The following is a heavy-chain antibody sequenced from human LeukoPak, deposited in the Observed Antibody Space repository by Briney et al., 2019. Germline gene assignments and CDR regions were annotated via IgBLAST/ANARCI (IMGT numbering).Heavy chain of an antibody. Sequence: ASVKVSCKASGYTFTSYYMHWVRQAPGQGLEWMGIINPSGGSTSYAQKFQGRVTMTGNTSISTAYMELSSLRSEDTAVYYCMAAGSSTPRAVWGKGTTVTISS. CDR2: INPSGGST. J-gene: IGHJ6*04. D-gene: IGHD2-2*01. V-gene: IGHV1-46*01. CDR1: GYTFTSYY. CDR3: MAAGSSTPRAV.